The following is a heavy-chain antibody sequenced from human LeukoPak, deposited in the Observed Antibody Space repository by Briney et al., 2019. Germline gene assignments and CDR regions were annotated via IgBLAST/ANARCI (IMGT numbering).Heavy chain of an antibody. V-gene: IGHV3-74*01. CDR2: VSSDGSIT. Sequence: GGSLRLSCAASGFTFSSYWMHWVRQAPGKGLVWVSRVSSDGSITDYTDSVKGRFTISRDNAKNTLYLQMNSLRAEDAAMYYCVRAVGGNDGRTFGYWAQGTLVTVSS. D-gene: IGHD3-3*01. CDR1: GFTFSSYW. CDR3: VRAVGGNDGRTFGY. J-gene: IGHJ4*02.